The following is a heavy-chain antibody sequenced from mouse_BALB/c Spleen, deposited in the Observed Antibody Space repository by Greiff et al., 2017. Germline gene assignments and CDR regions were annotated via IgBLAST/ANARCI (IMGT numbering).Heavy chain of an antibody. CDR3: ARGLLRSYYYAMDY. V-gene: IGHV1-9*01. CDR1: GYTFSSYW. D-gene: IGHD1-1*01. Sequence: QVHVKQSGAELMKPGASVKISCKATGYTFSSYWIEWVKQRPGHGLEWIGEILPGSGSTNYNEKFKGKATFTADTSSNTAYMQLSSLTSEDSAVYYCARGLLRSYYYAMDYWGQGTSVTVSS. J-gene: IGHJ4*01. CDR2: ILPGSGST.